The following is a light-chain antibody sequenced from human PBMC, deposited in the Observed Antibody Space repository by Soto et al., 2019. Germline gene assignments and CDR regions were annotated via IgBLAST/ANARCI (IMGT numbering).Light chain of an antibody. CDR2: GAS. V-gene: IGKV3-20*01. Sequence: EIVMTQSPGTLSLSPGERATLSCRASQSVSSSYLAWYQQKPGQAPRLLIYGASSRATGIPDMFSGSGSGTDFTLTISRLEPEDFAVYYCQQYGSSPPLFTFGPGNKVDIK. J-gene: IGKJ3*01. CDR3: QQYGSSPPLFT. CDR1: QSVSSSY.